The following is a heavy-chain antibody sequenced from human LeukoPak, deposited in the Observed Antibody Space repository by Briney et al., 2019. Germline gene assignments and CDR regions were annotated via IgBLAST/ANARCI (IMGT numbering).Heavy chain of an antibody. J-gene: IGHJ4*02. CDR3: ARVSYSYYDILTGYETTYYFDY. Sequence: SQTLSLTCTVSGGSISSGGYYWSWIRQHPGKGLEWIGYIYYSGSTYYNPYLKSRVTISVDTSKNQFSLKLSSVTAADTAVYYCARVSYSYYDILTGYETTYYFDYWGQGTLVTVSS. CDR1: GGSISSGGYY. CDR2: IYYSGST. V-gene: IGHV4-31*03. D-gene: IGHD3-9*01.